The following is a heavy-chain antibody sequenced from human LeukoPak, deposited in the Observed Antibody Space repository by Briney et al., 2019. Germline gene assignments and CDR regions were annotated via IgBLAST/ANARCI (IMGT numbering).Heavy chain of an antibody. CDR2: INSDGSST. CDR3: ARGYCRSTTSCYFDY. V-gene: IGHV3-74*01. CDR1: GFTFSSYA. Sequence: GGSLRLSCAASGFTFSSYAMSWVRQAPGKGLEWVSRINSDGSSTSYADSVKGRFTISRDSAKNSLYLQMNSLKTEDTAVYYCARGYCRSTTSCYFDYWGQGTLVTVSS. D-gene: IGHD2/OR15-2a*01. J-gene: IGHJ4*02.